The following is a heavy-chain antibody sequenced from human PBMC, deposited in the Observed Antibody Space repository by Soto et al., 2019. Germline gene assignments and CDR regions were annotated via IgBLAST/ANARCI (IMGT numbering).Heavy chain of an antibody. CDR1: GCSLGSNW. V-gene: IGHV3-7*04. Sequence: GGSRRLSGATAGCSLGSNWMTWIRQAPEKGLEWVANIKEDGSEKNYVDSVRGRLTMCRGNAKNALYVPVNSLSAEDTAGYYCARDTSSVVYFAGMYNDDL. CDR2: IKEDGSEK. D-gene: IGHD1-1*01. CDR3: ARDTSSVVYFAGMYNDDL. J-gene: IGHJ2*01.